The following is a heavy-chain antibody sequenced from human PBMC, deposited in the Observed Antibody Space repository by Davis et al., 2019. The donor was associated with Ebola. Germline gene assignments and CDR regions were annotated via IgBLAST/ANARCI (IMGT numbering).Heavy chain of an antibody. V-gene: IGHV1-2*06. CDR2: INPNSGDT. J-gene: IGHJ4*02. Sequence: ASVKVSCKTSGYTFTGYYLHWVRQAPGQGLEWMGRINPNSGDTNYAQNFQGRVTMTRDSSISTAYMDLSRLRSDDTAVYYCARAQFPTTSDHWGQGTLVTVSS. D-gene: IGHD1-1*01. CDR1: GYTFTGYY. CDR3: ARAQFPTTSDH.